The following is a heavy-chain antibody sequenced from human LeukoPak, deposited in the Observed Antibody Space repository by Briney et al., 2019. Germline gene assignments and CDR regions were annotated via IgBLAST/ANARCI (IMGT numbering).Heavy chain of an antibody. V-gene: IGHV1-2*02. Sequence: ASVKVSCKTSGYTFTHYYMRWVRQAPGQGLEWMGWMNPNSGGTKYAQTFQGRVTLTRDTSISTAYLELSSLTSDDTAVYFCARQGSNSSGWYPVDDWGQGTLVTVSS. J-gene: IGHJ4*02. CDR1: GYTFTHYY. D-gene: IGHD6-19*01. CDR3: ARQGSNSSGWYPVDD. CDR2: MNPNSGGT.